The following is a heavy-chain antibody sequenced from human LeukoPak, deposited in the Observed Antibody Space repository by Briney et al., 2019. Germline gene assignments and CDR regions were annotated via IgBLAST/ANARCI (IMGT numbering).Heavy chain of an antibody. CDR2: ISYDGSNK. D-gene: IGHD3-10*01. CDR1: GFTFSSYA. V-gene: IGHV3-30-3*01. Sequence: GGSLRLSCAASGFTFSSYAMHWVRQAPGKGLEWVAVISYDGSNKYYADSVKGRFTISRDNSKNTLYLQMNSLRAEDTAVYYCARDRPTMVRGADTSNYYYYGMDVWGKGTTVTVSS. CDR3: ARDRPTMVRGADTSNYYYYGMDV. J-gene: IGHJ6*04.